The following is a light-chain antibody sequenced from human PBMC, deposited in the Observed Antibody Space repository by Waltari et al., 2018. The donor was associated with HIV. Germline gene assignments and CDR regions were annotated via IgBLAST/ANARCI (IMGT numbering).Light chain of an antibody. CDR3: QVWHYSVV. CDR1: TIGTKD. J-gene: IGLJ3*02. CDR2: NDR. Sequence: SYELTQPFSVSVALGQTVRITCGGSTIGTKDVHWYQQRPGQAPLLVIFNDRNRPSGIPERFSGSESRNTATLTISGAQAGDEADYYCQVWHYSVVFGGGTKLTVL. V-gene: IGLV3-9*01.